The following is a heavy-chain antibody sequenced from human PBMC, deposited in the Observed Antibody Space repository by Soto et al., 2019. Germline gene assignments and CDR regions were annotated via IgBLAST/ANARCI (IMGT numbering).Heavy chain of an antibody. CDR1: GFTFSSYA. J-gene: IGHJ6*02. CDR3: ARYEYSSSWYYYYGMDV. D-gene: IGHD6-13*01. CDR2: ISYDGSNK. V-gene: IGHV3-30-3*01. Sequence: SLRLSCAASGFTFSSYAMHWVRQAPGKGLEWVAVISYDGSNKYYADSVKGRFTISRDNSKNTLYLQMNSLRAEDTAVYYCARYEYSSSWYYYYGMDVWGQGTTVTVS.